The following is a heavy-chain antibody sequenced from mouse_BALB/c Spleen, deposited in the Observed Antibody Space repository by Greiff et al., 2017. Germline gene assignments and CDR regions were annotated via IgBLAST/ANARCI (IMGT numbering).Heavy chain of an antibody. Sequence: VQLQQSGPGLVQPSQTLSITCTASGFSLTSYGVHWVRQSPGKGLEWLGVIWSGGSTDYNAAFISRLSISKDNSKSQVFFKMNSLQANDTAIYYCARNIYYYGSSHYAMDYWGQGTSVTVSS. CDR2: IWSGGST. J-gene: IGHJ4*01. CDR3: ARNIYYYGSSHYAMDY. V-gene: IGHV2-2*02. D-gene: IGHD1-1*01. CDR1: GFSLTSYG.